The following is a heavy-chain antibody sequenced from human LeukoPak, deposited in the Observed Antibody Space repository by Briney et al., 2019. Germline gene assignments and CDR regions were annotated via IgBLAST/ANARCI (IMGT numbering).Heavy chain of an antibody. Sequence: GGSLRLSCAASGFTVSSNYMSWVRQAPGKGLEWVSVIYSGGSTYYADSVKGRFTISRDNSKSTLYLQMNSLRAEDTAVYYCARTATGDAFDIWGQGTMVTVSS. J-gene: IGHJ3*02. CDR1: GFTVSSNY. CDR2: IYSGGST. CDR3: ARTATGDAFDI. V-gene: IGHV3-66*01. D-gene: IGHD7-27*01.